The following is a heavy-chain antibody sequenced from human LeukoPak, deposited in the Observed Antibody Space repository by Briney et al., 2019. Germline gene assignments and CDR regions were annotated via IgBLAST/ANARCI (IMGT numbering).Heavy chain of an antibody. CDR1: GYTFTGYY. V-gene: IGHV1-2*02. Sequence: ASVKVSCKASGYTFTGYYMQWVRQAPGQGLEWMGWINPNSGGTNYAQKFQGRVTMTRDTSISTAYMELSRLRSDDTAVYYCARGAYYYGSGSYYPHPSDYWGQGTLVTVSS. J-gene: IGHJ4*02. D-gene: IGHD3-10*01. CDR3: ARGAYYYGSGSYYPHPSDY. CDR2: INPNSGGT.